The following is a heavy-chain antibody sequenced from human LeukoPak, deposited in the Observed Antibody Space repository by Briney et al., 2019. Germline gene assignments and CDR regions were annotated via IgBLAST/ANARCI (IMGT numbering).Heavy chain of an antibody. CDR2: ITGSGATS. Sequence: GGSLSLSCAAAGFTFGSYDVNWVRQAPGKGLQWVSSITGSGATSYYADSVRGRFIVSRDNSKNTLYLEMNSLRADDTAVYFCAKESTQVIEVYFDSWGQGTLVTVSS. J-gene: IGHJ4*02. D-gene: IGHD3-22*01. V-gene: IGHV3-23*01. CDR1: GFTFGSYD. CDR3: AKESTQVIEVYFDS.